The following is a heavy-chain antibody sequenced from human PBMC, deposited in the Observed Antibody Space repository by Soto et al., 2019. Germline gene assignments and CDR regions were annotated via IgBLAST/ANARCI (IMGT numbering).Heavy chain of an antibody. D-gene: IGHD3-3*01. CDR3: AKDNLQITIHPYYFDY. J-gene: IGHJ4*02. CDR1: GFTFSSYG. CDR2: ISYDGSNK. V-gene: IGHV3-30*18. Sequence: LSCAASGFTFSSYGMHWVRQAPGKGLEWVAVISYDGSNKYYADSVKGRFTISRDNSKNTLYLQMNSLRAEDTAVYYCAKDNLQITIHPYYFDYWGQGTLVTVSS.